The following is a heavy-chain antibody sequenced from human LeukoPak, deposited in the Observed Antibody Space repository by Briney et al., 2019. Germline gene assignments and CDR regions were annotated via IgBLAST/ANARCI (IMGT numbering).Heavy chain of an antibody. Sequence: SETLSLTCTVSGGSISSYYWSWIRQPPGKGLEWIGYIYYSGSTNYNPSLKSRVTISVDTSKNQFSLKLSSVTAADTAVYYCARSPADYGDYQESALYYFDYWGQGTLVTVSS. CDR3: ARSPADYGDYQESALYYFDY. CDR2: IYYSGST. CDR1: GGSISSYY. D-gene: IGHD4-17*01. J-gene: IGHJ4*02. V-gene: IGHV4-59*01.